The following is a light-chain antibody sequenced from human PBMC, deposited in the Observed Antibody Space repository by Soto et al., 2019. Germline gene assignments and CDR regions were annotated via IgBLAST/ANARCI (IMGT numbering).Light chain of an antibody. J-gene: IGKJ4*01. V-gene: IGKV1-12*01. CDR1: QDLTNW. CDR3: LQAKTFPLT. CDR2: AAS. Sequence: DLQMTQSPSSVSASVGDRVTVTCRATQDLTNWLAWYQQKPGKAPKVLIYAASILETGVPSRFSGSGSGTDYTLTISSLQPEDFATYYCLQAKTFPLTFGGGTKVDIK.